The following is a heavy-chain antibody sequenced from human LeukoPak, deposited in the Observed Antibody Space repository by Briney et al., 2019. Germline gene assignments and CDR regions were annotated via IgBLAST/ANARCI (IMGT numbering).Heavy chain of an antibody. Sequence: GESLKISCKGSGYSFTSYWIGWVRQMPGKGLEWMGIIYPGDSDTRYSPSLQGQVTISADKSISTAYLQWSSLKASDTAMYYCARSRLTVATKYYYYYGMDVWGQGTTVTVSS. CDR3: ARSRLTVATKYYYYYGMDV. CDR2: IYPGDSDT. D-gene: IGHD5-12*01. CDR1: GYSFTSYW. J-gene: IGHJ6*02. V-gene: IGHV5-51*01.